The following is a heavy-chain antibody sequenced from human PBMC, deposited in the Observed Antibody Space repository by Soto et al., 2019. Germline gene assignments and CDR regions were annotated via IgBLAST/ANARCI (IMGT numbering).Heavy chain of an antibody. CDR3: ARDKIVVVKVNYYYGMDV. D-gene: IGHD3-22*01. CDR2: INPNSGGT. J-gene: IGHJ6*02. V-gene: IGHV1-2*02. Sequence: ASVKVSCKASGYTFTGYYMHWVRQAPGQGLQWMGWINPNSGGTNYAQKFQGRVTMTRDTSISTAYMELSRLRSDDTAVYYCARDKIVVVKVNYYYGMDVWGQGTPVTVSS. CDR1: GYTFTGYY.